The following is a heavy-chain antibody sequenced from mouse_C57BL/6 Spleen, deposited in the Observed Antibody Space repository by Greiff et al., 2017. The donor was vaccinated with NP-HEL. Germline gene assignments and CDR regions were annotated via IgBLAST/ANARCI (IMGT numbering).Heavy chain of an antibody. V-gene: IGHV1-82*01. J-gene: IGHJ3*01. CDR2: IYPGDGDT. CDR1: GYAFSSSW. Sequence: VQLQQSGPELVKPGASVKISCKASGYAFSSSWMNWVKQRPGKGLEWIGRIYPGDGDTNYNGKFKGKATLTADKSSSTAYMQLSSLTSEDSAVYFCASPYDYDGVAYWGQGTLVTVSA. CDR3: ASPYDYDGVAY. D-gene: IGHD2-4*01.